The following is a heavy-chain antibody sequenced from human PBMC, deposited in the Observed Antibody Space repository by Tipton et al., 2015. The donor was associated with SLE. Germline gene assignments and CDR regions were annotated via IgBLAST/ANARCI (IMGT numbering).Heavy chain of an antibody. CDR1: GFTFSNYG. V-gene: IGHV3-30*02. D-gene: IGHD3-3*01. CDR3: AKGDGSGYPDY. CDR2: IRYDGYNK. J-gene: IGHJ4*01. Sequence: SLRLSCVASGFTFSNYGMHWVRQAPGKGLEWVTFIRYDGYNKYYADSVRGRFTISRDNSKNTIYLQMNSLRPEDMAVYYCAKGDGSGYPDYWGHGSRVTVSS.